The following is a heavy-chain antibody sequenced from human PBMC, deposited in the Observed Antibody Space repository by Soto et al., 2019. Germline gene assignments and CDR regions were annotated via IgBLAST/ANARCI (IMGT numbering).Heavy chain of an antibody. V-gene: IGHV5-51*01. CDR2: IYPGDSDP. J-gene: IGHJ5*02. CDR1: GYSFTSYW. CDR3: ARLRYCSGGSCYPGWFDP. D-gene: IGHD2-15*01. Sequence: GESLKISCKGSGYSFTSYWIGWVRQMPGKGLEWMGIIYPGDSDPRYSPSFQGQVTISADKSISTAYLQWSSLKASDTAMYYCARLRYCSGGSCYPGWFDPWCQGTLVTVSS.